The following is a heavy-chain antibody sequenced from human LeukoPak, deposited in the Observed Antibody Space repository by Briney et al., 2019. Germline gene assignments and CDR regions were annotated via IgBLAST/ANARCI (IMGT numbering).Heavy chain of an antibody. V-gene: IGHV1-69*13. Sequence: SVKVSCKASGGSFSSYAISWVRQAPGQGLEWMGGIIPIFGTANYAQKFQGRVTITADESTSTAYMELSSLRSEDTAVYYCARGPYYYYGSDYYYYYMDVWGKGTTVTISS. J-gene: IGHJ6*03. D-gene: IGHD3-10*01. CDR3: ARGPYYYYGSDYYYYYMDV. CDR2: IIPIFGTA. CDR1: GGSFSSYA.